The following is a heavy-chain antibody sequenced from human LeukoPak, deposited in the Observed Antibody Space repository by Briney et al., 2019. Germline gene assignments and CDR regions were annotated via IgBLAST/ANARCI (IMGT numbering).Heavy chain of an antibody. D-gene: IGHD6-19*01. Sequence: GVLRLSCAASGFTFSRYWMSWVRQAPGKGLEWVANIKQDGSEKYYVDSVKGRFTISRDNAKSSLYLQMNSLRADDTAVYYCARRIAGTATGGYFEPWGRGTLVSVSS. CDR2: IKQDGSEK. CDR3: ARRIAGTATGGYFEP. V-gene: IGHV3-7*01. CDR1: GFTFSRYW. J-gene: IGHJ2*01.